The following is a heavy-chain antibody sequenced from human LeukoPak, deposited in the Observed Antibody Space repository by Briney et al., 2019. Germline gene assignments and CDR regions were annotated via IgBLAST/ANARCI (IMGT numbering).Heavy chain of an antibody. J-gene: IGHJ4*02. CDR1: GGSISSYY. V-gene: IGHV4-59*08. CDR2: IYYSGST. D-gene: IGHD2-2*01. Sequence: PSETLSLTCTVSGGSISSYYWSWIRQPPGKGLEWIGYIYYSGSTNYNPSLKSRVTISVDTSKNQFSLKLSSVTAADTAVYYCARGVVPAAMGWDYFDYWGQGTLVTVSS. CDR3: ARGVVPAAMGWDYFDY.